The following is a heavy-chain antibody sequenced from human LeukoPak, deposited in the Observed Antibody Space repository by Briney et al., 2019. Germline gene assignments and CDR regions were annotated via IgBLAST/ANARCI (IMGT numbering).Heavy chain of an antibody. CDR2: INPNSGGT. Sequence: ASVKVSCKASGYTFTGYYMHWVRQAPGLGPEWMGWINPNSGGTDYAQKFQGRVTMTRDTSINTAYMEVISLRPDDTAVYYCARGRYCSDGNCYHNWFDPWGQGTLVIVSS. CDR3: ARGRYCSDGNCYHNWFDP. CDR1: GYTFTGYY. V-gene: IGHV1-2*02. D-gene: IGHD2-15*01. J-gene: IGHJ5*02.